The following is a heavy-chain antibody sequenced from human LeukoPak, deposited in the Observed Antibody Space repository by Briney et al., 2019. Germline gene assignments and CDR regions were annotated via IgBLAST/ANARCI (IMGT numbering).Heavy chain of an antibody. V-gene: IGHV1-69*04. CDR2: IIPILGIA. D-gene: IGHD4-17*01. CDR3: ARDLSTVTTAGGILDY. J-gene: IGHJ4*02. CDR1: GGTLSSYA. Sequence: SVKVSCKASGGTLSSYAISWVRQAPGQGLEWMGRIIPILGIANYAQKFQGRATITADKSTSTAYMELSSLRSEDTAVYYCARDLSTVTTAGGILDYWGQGTLVTVSS.